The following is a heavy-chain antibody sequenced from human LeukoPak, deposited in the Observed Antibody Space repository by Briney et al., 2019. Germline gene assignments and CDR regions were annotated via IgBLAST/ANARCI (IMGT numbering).Heavy chain of an antibody. CDR3: AKDNVRTYYYDSSGHHGAFDY. CDR2: IRYDGSNT. Sequence: GGSLRLSCAASGFTFSSYGMHWVRQAPGKGLEWVAFIRYDGSNTYYADSVKGRFTISRDNSKNTLYLQMNSLRAEDTAVYYCAKDNVRTYYYDSSGHHGAFDYWGQGTLVTVSS. D-gene: IGHD3-22*01. J-gene: IGHJ4*02. V-gene: IGHV3-30*02. CDR1: GFTFSSYG.